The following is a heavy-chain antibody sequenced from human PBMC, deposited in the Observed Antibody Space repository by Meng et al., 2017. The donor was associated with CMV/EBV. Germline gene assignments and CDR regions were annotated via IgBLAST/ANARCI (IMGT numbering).Heavy chain of an antibody. D-gene: IGHD5-18*01. CDR1: GGSISSSSYY. J-gene: IGHJ4*02. V-gene: IGHV4-39*07. CDR3: ARTNGPRTAMADY. CDR2: IYYSGST. Sequence: SETLSLTCTVSGGSISSSSYYWGWIRQPPGKGLEWIGSIYYSGSTYYNPSLKSRVTISVDTSKNQFSLKLSSVTAADTAVYYCARTNGPRTAMADYWGQGTLVTVSS.